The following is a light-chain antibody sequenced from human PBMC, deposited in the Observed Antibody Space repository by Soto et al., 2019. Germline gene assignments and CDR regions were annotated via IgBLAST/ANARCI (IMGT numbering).Light chain of an antibody. Sequence: QSALTQPRSVSGSPGQSVTISCTGTSGDIGGYNYVSWYQQHPGKAPKLIIYDVTKRPSGVPDRFSGSKSANTASLTISGLQADDEADYYCSSYTTSSTVLFGGGTKLTVL. CDR2: DVT. CDR3: SSYTTSSTVL. CDR1: SGDIGGYNY. V-gene: IGLV2-11*01. J-gene: IGLJ2*01.